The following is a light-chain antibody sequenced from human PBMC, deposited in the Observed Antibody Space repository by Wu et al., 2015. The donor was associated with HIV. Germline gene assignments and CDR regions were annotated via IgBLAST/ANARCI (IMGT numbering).Light chain of an antibody. J-gene: IGKJ1*01. CDR3: QQYSSTPWT. CDR1: QGIPNS. V-gene: IGKV1-NL1*01. CDR2: DAS. Sequence: DIQMTQSPSSLSASVGDRVTITCRASQGIPNSLAWYQQKPGKAPKLLLYDASRLETGVPSRFSGSGSGTDYTLTISSLQPEDFATYYCQQYSSTPWTFGQGTKVEIK.